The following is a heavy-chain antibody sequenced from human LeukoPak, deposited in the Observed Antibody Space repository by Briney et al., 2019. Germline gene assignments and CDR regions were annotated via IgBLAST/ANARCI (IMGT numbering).Heavy chain of an antibody. J-gene: IGHJ4*02. V-gene: IGHV4-39*01. CDR2: ISYSGST. Sequence: SETLSLSCSVSGDSIRSGDSYWGWIRPPPGHGLEWIGTISYSGSTYYNPSLKSRVAISADTSKNQFSLKLNSVTAADTAVYYCARHFDFWGQGTLVIVSS. CDR3: ARHFDF. CDR1: GDSIRSGDSY.